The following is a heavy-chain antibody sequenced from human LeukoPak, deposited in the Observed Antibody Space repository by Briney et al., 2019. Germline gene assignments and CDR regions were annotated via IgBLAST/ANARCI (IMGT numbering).Heavy chain of an antibody. CDR1: GYTFTSYG. V-gene: IGHV1-18*01. Sequence: ASVTVSCKASGYTFTSYGISWVRQAPGQGLEWMGSISAYNGNTNYAQKLQGRVTMTTDTTTSTAYMELRGLRSDDTAVYYCARDPGGSGEKFDCWGQGTLVTVSS. CDR2: ISAYNGNT. D-gene: IGHD3-10*01. CDR3: ARDPGGSGEKFDC. J-gene: IGHJ4*02.